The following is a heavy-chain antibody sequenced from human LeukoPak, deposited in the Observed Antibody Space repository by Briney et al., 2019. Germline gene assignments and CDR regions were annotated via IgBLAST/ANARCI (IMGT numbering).Heavy chain of an antibody. CDR2: IKPSTGGT. V-gene: IGHV1-2*02. J-gene: IGHJ4*02. Sequence: ASVKVSCKSSVYSFTGYYIHWVRQVPGQGLDWMGWIKPSTGGTNYGQKFQDRVTMTRDTSISTAYLDLSSLRSDDTAVYYCARGADYYDSSTYYFWGQGTLVTVSS. D-gene: IGHD3-22*01. CDR3: ARGADYYDSSTYYF. CDR1: VYSFTGYY.